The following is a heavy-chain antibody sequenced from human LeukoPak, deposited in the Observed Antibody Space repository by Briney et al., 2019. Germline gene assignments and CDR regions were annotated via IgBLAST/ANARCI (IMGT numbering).Heavy chain of an antibody. J-gene: IGHJ6*03. V-gene: IGHV3-30*03. CDR2: ISYDGTNK. CDR3: VRSPTYYNMDV. CDR1: GFTFSNYV. Sequence: GGSLRLSCAASGFTFSNYVIRWVRQAPGKGLEWLAVISYDGTNKYYADTVKGRFTISRDHSQGTVDLQMNTLRGADTAVYYCVRSPTYYNMDVWGKGTTVTVSS.